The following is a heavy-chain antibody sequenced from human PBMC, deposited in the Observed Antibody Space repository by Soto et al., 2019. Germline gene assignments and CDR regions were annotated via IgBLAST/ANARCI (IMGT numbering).Heavy chain of an antibody. CDR2: ISAYNGNT. J-gene: IGHJ4*02. V-gene: IGHV1-18*01. CDR3: ARGSRYLSTGYYYDN. D-gene: IGHD3-22*01. Sequence: ASVKVSCKASGYTFTSYGISWVRQAPGHGLEWMGWISAYNGNTNYAQKLQGRVTMTTDTSTSTAYMELSSLTSEDTAMYYCARGSRYLSTGYYYDNWGQGTLVTGSS. CDR1: GYTFTSYG.